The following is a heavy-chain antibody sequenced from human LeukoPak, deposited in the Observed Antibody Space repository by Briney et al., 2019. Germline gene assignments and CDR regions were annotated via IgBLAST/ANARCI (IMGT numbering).Heavy chain of an antibody. D-gene: IGHD3-22*01. Sequence: GESLQISCKGSGYSFTSYWIGWVRQMPGKGLEWKGIIYPGDSDTRYSPSFQGQVTISADKSISTAYLQWSSLKASDTAMYYCARLALWSYYDSSDYWGQGTLVTVSS. CDR1: GYSFTSYW. J-gene: IGHJ4*02. V-gene: IGHV5-51*01. CDR3: ARLALWSYYDSSDY. CDR2: IYPGDSDT.